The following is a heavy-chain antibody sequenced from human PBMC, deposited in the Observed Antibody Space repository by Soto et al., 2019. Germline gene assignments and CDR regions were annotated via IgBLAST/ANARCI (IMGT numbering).Heavy chain of an antibody. CDR2: IDYDGTTT. Sequence: GGSLRLSCAASGFAFDSYWMHWVRQVPGEGPVWVSRIDYDGTTTTYADSVKGRFTISRDNAKNTLYLQMNSLRAEDTAVYYCARGPRPSSAGTGAYWGQGT. CDR1: GFAFDSYW. V-gene: IGHV3-74*01. D-gene: IGHD6-13*01. CDR3: ARGPRPSSAGTGAY. J-gene: IGHJ4*02.